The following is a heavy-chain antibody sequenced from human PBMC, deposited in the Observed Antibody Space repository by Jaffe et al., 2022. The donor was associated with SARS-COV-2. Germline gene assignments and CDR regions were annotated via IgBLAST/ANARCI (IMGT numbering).Heavy chain of an antibody. CDR1: GFTFSSYG. J-gene: IGHJ4*02. CDR3: AKEGQKSGVYNCFFDY. Sequence: QVQLVESGGGVVQPGRSLRLSCAASGFTFSSYGMHWVRQAPGKGLEWVAVISYDGSNKNYADSVKGRFTISRDNSKNTLYLQMNSLRAEDTAVYYCAKEGQKSGVYNCFFDYWGPGTLVTVSS. CDR2: ISYDGSNK. V-gene: IGHV3-30*18. D-gene: IGHD1-1*01.